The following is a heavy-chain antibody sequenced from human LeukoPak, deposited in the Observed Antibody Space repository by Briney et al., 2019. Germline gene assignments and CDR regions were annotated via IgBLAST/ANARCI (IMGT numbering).Heavy chain of an antibody. J-gene: IGHJ4*02. CDR2: ISSNGGST. Sequence: PGGSLRLSCAASGFTFSSYAMHWVRQAPGKGLEYVSAISSNGGSTYYANPVKGRFTISRDNSKNTLYLQMGSLRAEDMAVYYCARPRDFWSGYYLDYWGQGTLVTVSS. CDR3: ARPRDFWSGYYLDY. CDR1: GFTFSSYA. D-gene: IGHD3-3*01. V-gene: IGHV3-64*01.